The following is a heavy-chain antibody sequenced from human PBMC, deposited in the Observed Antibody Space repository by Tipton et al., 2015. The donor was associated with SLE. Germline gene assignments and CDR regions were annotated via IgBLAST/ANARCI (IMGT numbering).Heavy chain of an antibody. CDR2: TYYRSKWYN. V-gene: IGHV6-1*01. Sequence: GLVKPSQTLSLTCAISGDSVSSNSASWNWIRQSPSRGLEWLGRTYYRSKWYNDYAVSVKSRITINPDTSKNQFSLRLTSLTAADTAVYYCARVVYSFSGAFDIWGQGTLVAVSS. J-gene: IGHJ3*02. D-gene: IGHD3-10*01. CDR3: ARVVYSFSGAFDI. CDR1: GDSVSSNSAS.